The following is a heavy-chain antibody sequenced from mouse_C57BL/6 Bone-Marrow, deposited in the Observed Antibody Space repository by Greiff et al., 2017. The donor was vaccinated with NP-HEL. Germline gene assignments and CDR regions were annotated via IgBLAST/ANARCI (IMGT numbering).Heavy chain of an antibody. V-gene: IGHV5-15*04. Sequence: EVKLVESGGGLVQPGGSLKLSCAASGFTFSDYGMAWVRQAPRQGPEWVAFISNLAYSIYYADTVTGRFTISRENAKNTLYLEMSSLRSEDTAMYYCARKVDGYYAMDYWGQGTSVTVSS. CDR2: ISNLAYSI. D-gene: IGHD2-3*01. J-gene: IGHJ4*01. CDR1: GFTFSDYG. CDR3: ARKVDGYYAMDY.